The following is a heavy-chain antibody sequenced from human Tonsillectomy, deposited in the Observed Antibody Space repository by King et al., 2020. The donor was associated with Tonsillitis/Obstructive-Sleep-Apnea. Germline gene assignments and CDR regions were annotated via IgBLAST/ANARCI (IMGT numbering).Heavy chain of an antibody. CDR3: ASSVLFGALSLYYYGMDV. J-gene: IGHJ6*02. V-gene: IGHV1-18*04. D-gene: IGHD3-10*01. CDR2: ISAYNGNT. CDR1: GYTFTSYG. Sequence: VQLVQSGAEVKKPGASVKVSCKASGYTFTSYGISWVRQAPGQGLEWMGWISAYNGNTNYAQKLQGRVTMTTDTSTSTAYMELRSLRSDDTAVYYCASSVLFGALSLYYYGMDVWGQGTTVTVSS.